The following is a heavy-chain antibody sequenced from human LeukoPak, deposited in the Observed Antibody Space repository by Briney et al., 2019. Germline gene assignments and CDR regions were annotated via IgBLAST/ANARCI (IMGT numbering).Heavy chain of an antibody. CDR1: GGSISSYY. V-gene: IGHV4-59*08. Sequence: PSETLSLTCTVSGGSISSYYWSWIRQPPGKGLEWIGYIYYSGSTNYNPSLKSRVTISVDTSKNQFSLKLSSVTAADTAVYYCARHFRGSYYFDYWGQGTLVTVSS. D-gene: IGHD1-26*01. CDR2: IYYSGST. J-gene: IGHJ4*02. CDR3: ARHFRGSYYFDY.